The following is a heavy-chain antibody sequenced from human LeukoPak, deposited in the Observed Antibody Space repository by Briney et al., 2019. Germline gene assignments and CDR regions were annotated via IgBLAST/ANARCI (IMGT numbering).Heavy chain of an antibody. Sequence: ASVKVSCKASGYTFTSYGVSWVRQAPGQGLEWMGWISAYNGNTNYAQKLQGRVTMTTDTSTSTAYMELRSLRSDDTAVYYCASGPPVFYDFWSGYYTPSFDYWGQGTLVTVSS. CDR2: ISAYNGNT. CDR1: GYTFTSYG. D-gene: IGHD3-3*01. J-gene: IGHJ4*02. V-gene: IGHV1-18*01. CDR3: ASGPPVFYDFWSGYYTPSFDY.